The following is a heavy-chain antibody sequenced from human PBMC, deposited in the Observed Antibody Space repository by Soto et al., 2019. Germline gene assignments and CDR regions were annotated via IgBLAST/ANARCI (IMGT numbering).Heavy chain of an antibody. CDR1: GGTFSNFG. V-gene: IGHV1-69*13. CDR2: IIPIFGKT. J-gene: IGHJ4*02. Sequence: SVKVSCKASGGTFSNFGFSWVRQAPGQGLEWMGGIIPIFGKTHFPQKFQGRVSITADESTATAYMELSGLRSDDTAVYFCARVQQWLVRGYFDDWGLGTQVTVSS. D-gene: IGHD6-19*01. CDR3: ARVQQWLVRGYFDD.